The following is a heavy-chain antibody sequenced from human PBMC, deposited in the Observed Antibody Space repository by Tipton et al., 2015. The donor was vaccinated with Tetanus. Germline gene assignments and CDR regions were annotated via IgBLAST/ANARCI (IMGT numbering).Heavy chain of an antibody. CDR1: GYSFTSYW. D-gene: IGHD3-22*01. J-gene: IGHJ3*02. CDR3: ATQNYYDSSGYENDAFDI. V-gene: IGHV5-51*01. Sequence: QLVQSGAEVKKPGESLKISCKGSGYSFTSYWIGWVRQMPGKGLEWMGIIYPGDSDTRYSPSFQGQVTISADTSISTAYLQWSSLKASDTAMYYCATQNYYDSSGYENDAFDIWGQGTMVTVSS. CDR2: IYPGDSDT.